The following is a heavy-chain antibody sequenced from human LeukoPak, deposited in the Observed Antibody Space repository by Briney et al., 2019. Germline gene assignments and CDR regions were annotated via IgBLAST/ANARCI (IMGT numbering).Heavy chain of an antibody. CDR1: GFTFSTYS. V-gene: IGHV3-21*01. CDR2: IVTSGTCI. Sequence: GSLRLSCAATGFTFSTYSMNWVRQAPGQRLPLVSFIVTSGTCIYYGESMKGRFTISRDNAKNSLYLQMNGLRAEDTAVYYCARGRSITLLRGVAMSDGFDIWGQGTMVAVSS. D-gene: IGHD3-10*01. CDR3: ARGRSITLLRGVAMSDGFDI. J-gene: IGHJ3*02.